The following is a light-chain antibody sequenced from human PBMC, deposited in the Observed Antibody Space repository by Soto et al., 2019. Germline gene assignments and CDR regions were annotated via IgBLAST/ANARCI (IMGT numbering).Light chain of an antibody. CDR3: LSYAGSSTRV. Sequence: QSALTQPRSVSGSPGQSVTISCTGTSSDVGGYNYVSWYQQHPGKAPKLMIYDVTKRPSGAPDRFSGSKSGNTASLTISGLQIDDEADYYCLSYAGSSTRVFGTGTKLTVL. CDR1: SSDVGGYNY. V-gene: IGLV2-11*01. CDR2: DVT. J-gene: IGLJ1*01.